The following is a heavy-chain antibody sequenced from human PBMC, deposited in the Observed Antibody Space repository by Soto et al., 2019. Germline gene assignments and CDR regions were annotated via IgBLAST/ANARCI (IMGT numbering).Heavy chain of an antibody. V-gene: IGHV3-23*01. CDR2: INNGGGGT. J-gene: IGHJ4*02. CDR1: GFTFSNYA. Sequence: EVLLLDSGGGVVQPGGSLRLSCAASGFTFSNYAMTWVRQAPGKGPEWISTINNGGGGTYYADSVTGRFTISRDNTKNTLYLQLNSLRAEDTAVYFCAKERLGRGIDYWGQGILVTVSS. D-gene: IGHD3-10*01. CDR3: AKERLGRGIDY.